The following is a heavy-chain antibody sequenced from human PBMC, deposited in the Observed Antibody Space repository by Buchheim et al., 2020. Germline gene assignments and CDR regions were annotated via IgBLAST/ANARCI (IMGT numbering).Heavy chain of an antibody. D-gene: IGHD2-2*01. CDR1: GFTFSSYV. J-gene: IGHJ4*02. CDR2: ISYDGSNK. Sequence: QVQLVESGGGVVQPGRSLRLSCAASGFTFSSYVMHWVRQAPGKGLEWVAVISYDGSNKYYADSVKGRFTISRDNSTNTLYLQMNSLRAGDTAVYYCAEDLAMTGLDYWGQGTL. V-gene: IGHV3-30*18. CDR3: AEDLAMTGLDY.